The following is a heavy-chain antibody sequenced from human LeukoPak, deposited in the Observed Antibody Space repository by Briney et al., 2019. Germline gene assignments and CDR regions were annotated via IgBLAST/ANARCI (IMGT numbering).Heavy chain of an antibody. Sequence: PGGSLRLSCAASGFTVSSNYMRWVRQAPGKGLEWVSEIYSGGSTYYADSVKGRFTISRDNSKNTLYLQMNSLRAEDTAVYYCARGVRYFDRGYYYYYMDVWGKGTTVTVSS. CDR3: ARGVRYFDRGYYYYYMDV. D-gene: IGHD3-9*01. CDR1: GFTVSSNY. CDR2: IYSGGST. J-gene: IGHJ6*03. V-gene: IGHV3-53*01.